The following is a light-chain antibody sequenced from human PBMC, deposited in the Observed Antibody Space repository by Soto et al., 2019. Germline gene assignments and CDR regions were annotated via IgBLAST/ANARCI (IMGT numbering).Light chain of an antibody. CDR1: QSVSSY. V-gene: IGKV3-11*01. Sequence: EMVLTQSPATLSLSPGERATLSCRASQSVSSYLAWYQQKPGQAPRLLIYDASNRATGIPARFSGSGSGTDFTLNISSLEPEDFAVYYCQQRSNWPPITFGQGTRLEIK. CDR3: QQRSNWPPIT. J-gene: IGKJ5*01. CDR2: DAS.